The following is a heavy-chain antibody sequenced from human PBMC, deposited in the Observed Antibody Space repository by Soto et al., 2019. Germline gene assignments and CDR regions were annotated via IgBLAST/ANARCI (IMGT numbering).Heavy chain of an antibody. V-gene: IGHV4-31*03. D-gene: IGHD3-10*01. CDR2: IYYSGST. Sequence: SETLSLTCTVSGGSISSGGYYWSWIRQHPGKGLEWIGYIYYSGSTYYNPSLKSRVTISVDTSKNQFSLKLSSVTAADTAVYYCARGRYYGSGSHYYYYYHGMDVWGQGTTVTVS. CDR3: ARGRYYGSGSHYYYYYHGMDV. CDR1: GGSISSGGYY. J-gene: IGHJ6*02.